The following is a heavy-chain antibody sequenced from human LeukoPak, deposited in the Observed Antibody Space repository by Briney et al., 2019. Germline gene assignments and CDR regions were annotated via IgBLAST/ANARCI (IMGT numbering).Heavy chain of an antibody. J-gene: IGHJ5*02. CDR1: GGTFTTYA. CDR3: ARQSCRRQWLDP. CDR2: IIPIFGTA. Sequence: SVKVSCKASGGTFTTYAINWVRQAPGQGLEWMGGIIPIFGTATYAQKFQGRLTITTDESTNTAYMELSSLTSEDTAVYYCARQSCRRQWLDPWGQGTLVTVSS. V-gene: IGHV1-69*05.